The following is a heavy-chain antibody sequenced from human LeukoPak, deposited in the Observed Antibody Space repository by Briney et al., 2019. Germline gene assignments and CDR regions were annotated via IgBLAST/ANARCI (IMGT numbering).Heavy chain of an antibody. CDR3: ARDGPSYCSSTSCEGWPYYYYYMDV. J-gene: IGHJ6*03. CDR2: INTNTGNP. Sequence: ASVKVSCKASGYTFTSYAMNWVRQAPGQGLEWMGWINTNTGNPTYAQGFTGRFVFSLDTSVSTAYLQISSLKAEDTAVYYCARDGPSYCSSTSCEGWPYYYYYMDVWGKGTTVTASS. CDR1: GYTFTSYA. V-gene: IGHV7-4-1*02. D-gene: IGHD2-2*01.